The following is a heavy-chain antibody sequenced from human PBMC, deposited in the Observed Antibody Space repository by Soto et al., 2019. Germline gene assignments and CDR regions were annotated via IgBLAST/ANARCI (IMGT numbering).Heavy chain of an antibody. CDR1: SAPVSSSTYT. V-gene: IGHV4-39*01. CDR3: AKGFGTYWAFDY. J-gene: IGHJ4*02. Sequence: SETLSLTCTVSSAPVSSSTYTWGWIRQPPGKGLEWIGSIYYSGSTYYNPSLNSRVTVSVDTSKNQFSLKVTSVTAADTAVYYCAKGFGTYWAFDYRGQGTPVTVSS. CDR2: IYYSGST. D-gene: IGHD1-26*01.